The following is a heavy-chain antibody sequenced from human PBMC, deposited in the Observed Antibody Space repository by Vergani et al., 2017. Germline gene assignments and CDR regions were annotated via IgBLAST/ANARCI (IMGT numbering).Heavy chain of an antibody. Sequence: QVQLQQWGPGLLKPSETLSLPCAVYGGSLSGYYWSWTRLAPGKGLEWIGEINHSGTINYNPTLKSPFNVSIDTSRDHFTIKLRSVCAADTAVYFCARRAERWETLLRDDFDVWGQGTFVTVSP. V-gene: IGHV4-34*01. CDR3: ARRAERWETLLRDDFDV. J-gene: IGHJ3*01. D-gene: IGHD1-26*01. CDR1: GGSLSGYY. CDR2: INHSGTI.